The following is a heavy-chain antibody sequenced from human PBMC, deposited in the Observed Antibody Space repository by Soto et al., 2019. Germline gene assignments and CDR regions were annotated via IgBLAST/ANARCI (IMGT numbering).Heavy chain of an antibody. CDR3: ARDLYDSSGYTGGDY. D-gene: IGHD3-22*01. J-gene: IGHJ4*02. CDR1: GGSISSYY. V-gene: IGHV4-4*07. Sequence: SGTRSLTCTVSGGSISSYYWSWIRQPAGKGLEWIGRIYTSWSTNYNPALKSRVTMSVDTSKNQFSLKLSSVTAGDTGVYYCARDLYDSSGYTGGDYWGQGTLVTVSS. CDR2: IYTSWST.